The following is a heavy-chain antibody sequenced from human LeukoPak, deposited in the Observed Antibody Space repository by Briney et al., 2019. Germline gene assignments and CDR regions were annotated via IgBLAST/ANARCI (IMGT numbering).Heavy chain of an antibody. Sequence: GGSLRLSCAASGFTFSTYTMYWVRHPPGKRLEWVSIIGNNGGGIHYADSVKGRFTISRDNFRNALYLQMNSLRVEDTAVYYCAIDPNWGTHSWGQGVLVTVSS. CDR1: GFTFSTYT. J-gene: IGHJ4*02. V-gene: IGHV3-23*01. CDR2: IGNNGGGI. D-gene: IGHD7-27*01. CDR3: AIDPNWGTHS.